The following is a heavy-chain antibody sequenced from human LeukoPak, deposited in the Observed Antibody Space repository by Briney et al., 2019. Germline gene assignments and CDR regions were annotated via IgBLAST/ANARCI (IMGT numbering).Heavy chain of an antibody. Sequence: PGRSLRLSCAASGFTFSNYGMHWVRQAPGKGLAWVSGISGSGRSTHSADSVKGRFTISRDNSKNMLYLQMNSLRAEDTALYYCAKALDGYNGMDVWGQGTTVIVSS. J-gene: IGHJ6*02. V-gene: IGHV3-23*01. CDR3: AKALDGYNGMDV. CDR2: ISGSGRST. D-gene: IGHD3-16*02. CDR1: GFTFSNYG.